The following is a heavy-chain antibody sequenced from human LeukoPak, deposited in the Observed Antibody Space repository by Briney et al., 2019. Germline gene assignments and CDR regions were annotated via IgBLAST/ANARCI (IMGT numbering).Heavy chain of an antibody. J-gene: IGHJ4*02. D-gene: IGHD2-2*01. CDR2: INPNDGDT. CDR1: GYTFTDYY. V-gene: IGHV1-2*02. CDR3: ARANFLYCSSSTCLFDY. Sequence: ASVKVSCKASGYTFTDYYMHWVRQAPGQGFEWMGWINPNDGDTNYAQKFRGRVTMTRDASISTAHMEVSRLRSDDTAVYYCARANFLYCSSSTCLFDYWGQGTLVTVSS.